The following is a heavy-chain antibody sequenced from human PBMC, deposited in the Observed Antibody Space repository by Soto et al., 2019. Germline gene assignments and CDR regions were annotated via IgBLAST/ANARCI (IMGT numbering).Heavy chain of an antibody. CDR3: AEFRGSDWERDAFDI. J-gene: IGHJ3*02. CDR2: ISGSGGST. CDR1: GFTFSSYA. V-gene: IGHV3-23*01. D-gene: IGHD1-1*01. Sequence: GGSLRLSCAASGFTFSSYAMSWVRQAPGKGLEWVSAISGSGGSTYYADSVKGRFTISRDNSKNTLYLQMNSLSAEDTAVYYCAEFRGSDWERDAFDIWGQGTMVTVSS.